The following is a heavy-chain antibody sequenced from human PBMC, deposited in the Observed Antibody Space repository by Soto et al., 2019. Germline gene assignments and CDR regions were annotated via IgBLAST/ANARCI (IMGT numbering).Heavy chain of an antibody. CDR1: GFTFSYYS. CDR2: ISSSGDTI. CDR3: ARAYGDSSYFDY. J-gene: IGHJ4*02. Sequence: VQLVESGGGLVQPGGSLRLSCAASGFTFSYYSVNWVRQAPGKGLEWVSYISSSGDTIYYADSVTCRFTISRDNAKNSLYLQLNTLRDEDTAVYYCARAYGDSSYFDYWGQGTLVTVSS. V-gene: IGHV3-48*02. D-gene: IGHD4-17*01.